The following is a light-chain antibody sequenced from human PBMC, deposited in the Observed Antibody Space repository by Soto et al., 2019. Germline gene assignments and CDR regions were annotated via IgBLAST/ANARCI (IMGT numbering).Light chain of an antibody. CDR1: QSVGSN. V-gene: IGKV3D-15*01. J-gene: IGKJ5*01. Sequence: EIVMTQSPGTLSVSPGERATLYCRASQSVGSNLAWYQQNPGQAPRLLIYGASTRATGIPARFSGSGSETEFTLTISSLQSEDFAVYYCQQYNNWPITFGQGTRLEIK. CDR3: QQYNNWPIT. CDR2: GAS.